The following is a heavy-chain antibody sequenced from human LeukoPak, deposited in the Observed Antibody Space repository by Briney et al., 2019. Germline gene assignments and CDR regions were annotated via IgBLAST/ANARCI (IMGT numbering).Heavy chain of an antibody. Sequence: SETLSLTCTVSGDSFTSYYWSWVRQPPGKGLEWIGYIYTSGSTNYIPSLKSRVTISVDTSKNQFSLKLSSVTAADTAVYYCARLLSISYFDYWGQGTLVTVSS. CDR1: GDSFTSYY. J-gene: IGHJ4*02. V-gene: IGHV4-4*09. D-gene: IGHD6-6*01. CDR2: IYTSGST. CDR3: ARLLSISYFDY.